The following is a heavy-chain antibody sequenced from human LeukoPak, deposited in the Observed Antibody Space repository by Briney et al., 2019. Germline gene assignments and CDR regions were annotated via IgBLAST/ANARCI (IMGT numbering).Heavy chain of an antibody. CDR3: AKPISGGLAVTADWFHP. V-gene: IGHV3-23*01. Sequence: GGSLRLSCAASGFTFKNYAMSWVRQPPGKGLEWVSTINANSGTTSYAASVRGRFTISRDNSKNTLYLQLNTLRADDTATYYCAKPISGGLAVTADWFHPWGQGTLVVVSS. CDR1: GFTFKNYA. J-gene: IGHJ5*01. CDR2: INANSGTT. D-gene: IGHD6-19*01.